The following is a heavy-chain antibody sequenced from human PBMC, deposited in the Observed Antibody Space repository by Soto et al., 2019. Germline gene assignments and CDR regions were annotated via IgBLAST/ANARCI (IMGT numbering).Heavy chain of an antibody. CDR1: GGTFSSYA. CDR2: IIPIFGTA. V-gene: IGHV1-69*12. Sequence: QVQLVQSGAEVKKPGSSVKVSCKASGGTFSSYAISWVRQAPGQGLEWMGGIIPIFGTADYAQKFQGRVTIAADESTSTAYVELGSLRSEDTAVYYCAKNPEKYYYGMDVWGQGTTVTVSS. J-gene: IGHJ6*02. CDR3: AKNPEKYYYGMDV.